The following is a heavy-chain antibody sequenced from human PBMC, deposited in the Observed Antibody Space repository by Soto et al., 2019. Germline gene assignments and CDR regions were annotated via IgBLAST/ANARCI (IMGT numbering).Heavy chain of an antibody. CDR1: GFTFSDYY. D-gene: IGHD1-1*01. CDR3: ARDLHQLFYY. CDR2: ISCSGSTI. Sequence: GGSLRLSCAASGFTFSDYYMSWIRPAPGKGVEWVSYISCSGSTIYYADSVKGRFTISRDNSKNSLYLQMNSLRAEDTAVYYCARDLHQLFYYWGQGTLVTVSS. V-gene: IGHV3-11*01. J-gene: IGHJ4*02.